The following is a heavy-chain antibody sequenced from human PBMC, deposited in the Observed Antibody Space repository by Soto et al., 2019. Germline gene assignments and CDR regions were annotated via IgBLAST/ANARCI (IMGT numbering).Heavy chain of an antibody. CDR2: VHSSGGT. CDR1: HGSITSGDYF. Sequence: SETLSLICTVSHGSITSGDYFWAWIRQPPGKGLEFIGSVHSSGGTYYSPSLKSRASISIDKSKNQFSLKLTSVNAGDTAVYFCASVVVGATRQTGSDHWGQGTLVTVSS. CDR3: ASVVVGATRQTGSDH. D-gene: IGHD2-15*01. V-gene: IGHV4-39*01. J-gene: IGHJ4*02.